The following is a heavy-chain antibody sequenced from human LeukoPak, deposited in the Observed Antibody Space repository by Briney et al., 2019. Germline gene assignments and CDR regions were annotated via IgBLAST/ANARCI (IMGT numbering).Heavy chain of an antibody. J-gene: IGHJ6*03. CDR3: ARVWVLYSGYEGDYYYMDV. D-gene: IGHD5-12*01. CDR2: ISAYNGNT. CDR1: SYTFTNYA. V-gene: IGHV1-18*01. Sequence: ASVKVSCKASSYTFTNYAFTWVRQAPGQGLEWMGWISAYNGNTNYAQKLQGRVTMTTDTSTSTAYMELRSLRSDDTAVYYCARVWVLYSGYEGDYYYMDVWGKGTTVTVSS.